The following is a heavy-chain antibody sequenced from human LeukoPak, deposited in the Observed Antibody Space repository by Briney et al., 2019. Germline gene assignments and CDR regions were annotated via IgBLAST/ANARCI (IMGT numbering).Heavy chain of an antibody. D-gene: IGHD3-22*01. J-gene: IGHJ4*02. Sequence: GGSLRLSCAASGFTFDDYAMHWVRQAPGKGLEWVSGISWNSGSIGYADSVKGRFTISRDNAKNSLYLQMNSLRVEDTAVYYCARHVVAVGFDYWGQGTLVTVSS. CDR2: ISWNSGSI. CDR1: GFTFDDYA. V-gene: IGHV3-9*01. CDR3: ARHVVAVGFDY.